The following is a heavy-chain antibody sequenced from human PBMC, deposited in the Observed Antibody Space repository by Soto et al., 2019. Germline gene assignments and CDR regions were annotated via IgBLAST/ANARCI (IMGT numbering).Heavy chain of an antibody. CDR1: GGSFSGYY. V-gene: IGHV4-34*01. CDR2: INHSGST. CDR3: ARSGGIVVVPAAKDNWFDP. J-gene: IGHJ5*02. Sequence: SETLSLTCAVYGGSFSGYYWSWIRQPPGKGLEWIGEINHSGSTNYNPSLKSRVTISVDTSKNQFSLKLSSVTAADTAVYYCARSGGIVVVPAAKDNWFDPWGPGTLVTVSS. D-gene: IGHD2-2*01.